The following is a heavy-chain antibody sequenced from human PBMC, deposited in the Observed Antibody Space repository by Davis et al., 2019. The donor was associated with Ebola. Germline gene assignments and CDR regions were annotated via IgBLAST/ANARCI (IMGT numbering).Heavy chain of an antibody. CDR1: GFTFSAHT. CDR2: ISSSGKT. J-gene: IGHJ4*02. CDR3: ARASRRDGYNYRYYFDY. D-gene: IGHD5-24*01. V-gene: IGHV3-64*04. Sequence: GESLKISCSASGFTFSAHTMHWVRQAPGKGLEYVSVISSSGKTYYADSVKGRFTISRDNSKNTLYLQMNSLRAEDTAVYYCARASRRDGYNYRYYFDYWGQGTLVTVSS.